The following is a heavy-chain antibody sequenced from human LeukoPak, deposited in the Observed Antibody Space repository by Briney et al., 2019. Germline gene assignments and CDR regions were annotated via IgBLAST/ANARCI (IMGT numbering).Heavy chain of an antibody. J-gene: IGHJ5*02. Sequence: ASVKVSCKTSAYTFTNFRIHWVRQAPGHGFEWMGWIGPSNHYTEYAHKLQDRLTLTTDTSTTTAHMELRSLTFDDTAIYFCARDSYYGGHYSFFEPWGQGTLVTVSS. CDR2: IGPSNHYT. CDR1: AYTFTNFR. V-gene: IGHV1-18*01. CDR3: ARDSYYGGHYSFFEP. D-gene: IGHD4/OR15-4a*01.